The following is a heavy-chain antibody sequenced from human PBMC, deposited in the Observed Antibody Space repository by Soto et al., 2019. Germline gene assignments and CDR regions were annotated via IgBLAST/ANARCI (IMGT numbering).Heavy chain of an antibody. CDR3: AFRSYSYYYYGMDV. CDR1: GFTFSSYG. D-gene: IGHD1-26*01. V-gene: IGHV3-30*03. J-gene: IGHJ6*02. CDR2: ISYDGSNK. Sequence: QVQLVESGGGVVQPGRSLRLSCAASGFTFSSYGMHWVRQAPGKGLEWVAVISYDGSNKYYADSVKGRFTISRDNXXNTLYLQMNSLRAEDTAVYYCAFRSYSYYYYGMDVWGPGTTVTVSS.